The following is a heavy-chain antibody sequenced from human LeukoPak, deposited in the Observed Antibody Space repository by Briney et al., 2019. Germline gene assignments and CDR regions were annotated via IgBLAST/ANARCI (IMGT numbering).Heavy chain of an antibody. D-gene: IGHD2-8*01. V-gene: IGHV3-23*01. CDR3: VNPRKGLVLGVFDM. J-gene: IGHJ3*02. CDR1: GFIFSTYD. CDR2: ISDSGRST. Sequence: GGSLRLSCAASGFIFSTYDMAWVRQAPGKGLQWVSSISDSGRSTFFADSVKGRFSISRDNSQNTVYLQMNSLRVDDTALYYCVNPRKGLVLGVFDMWGQGTMVTVAS.